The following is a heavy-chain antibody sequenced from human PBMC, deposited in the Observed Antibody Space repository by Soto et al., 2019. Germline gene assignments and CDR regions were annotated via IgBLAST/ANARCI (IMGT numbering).Heavy chain of an antibody. CDR1: GYTFTTFW. D-gene: IGHD2-2*01. CDR2: IDPRDSYT. V-gene: IGHV5-10-1*03. J-gene: IGHJ5*02. CDR3: ARLYCSSSTCDSWFDP. Sequence: EVQLVQSGAEVKKPGESLRISCTGFGYTFTTFWISWVRQMPGRGLEWMGRIDPRDSYTNYSPSFQGHVTISADKSISTAYLQWGILKASDTAMYYCARLYCSSSTCDSWFDPWGQGTLVTVSS.